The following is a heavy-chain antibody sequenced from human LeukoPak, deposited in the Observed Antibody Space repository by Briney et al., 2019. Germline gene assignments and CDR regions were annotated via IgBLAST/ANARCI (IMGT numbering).Heavy chain of an antibody. J-gene: IGHJ4*02. Sequence: SETLSLTCTVSGGSVSSSGYYWGWIRQPPGKGLEWIGSIYYSGNTYYSPSLKSRVTISVDTSKNQFSLKLNSVTAADTAFYYCARLVWVGTAALDYWGQGTLVTVSS. CDR1: GGSVSSSGYY. CDR2: IYYSGNT. D-gene: IGHD1-7*01. CDR3: ARLVWVGTAALDY. V-gene: IGHV4-39*01.